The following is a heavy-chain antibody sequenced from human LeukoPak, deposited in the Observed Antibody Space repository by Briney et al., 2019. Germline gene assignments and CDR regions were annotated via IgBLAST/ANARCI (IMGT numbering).Heavy chain of an antibody. CDR1: GGSISSGAYY. CDR3: ARSRIAARPGHYYFDY. CDR2: IYYSGST. Sequence: SETLSLTCIVSGGSISSGAYYWSWIRQLPGRGLEWIVYIYYSGSTYYNPSLESRVTISVHPSKHPFSLKLSSVTAADTAVYYCARSRIAARPGHYYFDYWGQGTLVTVSS. V-gene: IGHV4-31*03. J-gene: IGHJ4*02. D-gene: IGHD6-6*01.